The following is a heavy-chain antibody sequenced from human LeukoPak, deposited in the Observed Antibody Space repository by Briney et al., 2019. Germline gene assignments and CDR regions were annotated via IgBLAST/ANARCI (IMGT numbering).Heavy chain of an antibody. D-gene: IGHD3-22*01. CDR1: GGSISSYY. CDR2: SSYSSSYK. J-gene: IGHJ5*02. V-gene: IGHV3-21*01. Sequence: ETLSLTCTVSGGSISSYYWSWIRQPPGKGLEWVASSSYSSSYKYYADSVKGRITISRDNAKNSLYLQINSLRAEDTAVYYCARGSDDSSGYYPNWFDPWGQGTLVTVSS. CDR3: ARGSDDSSGYYPNWFDP.